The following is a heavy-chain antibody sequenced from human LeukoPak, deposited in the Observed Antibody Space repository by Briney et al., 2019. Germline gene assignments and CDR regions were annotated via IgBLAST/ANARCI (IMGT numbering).Heavy chain of an antibody. CDR2: IKQDGSEK. CDR3: ATHLYGSGSYYDYYYMDV. V-gene: IGHV3-7*01. D-gene: IGHD3-10*01. Sequence: GGSLRLSCAASGFTFSSYWMSWVRQAPGKGLEWVANIKQDGSEKYYVDSVKGRFTISRDNAKNPLYLQMNSLRAEDTAVYYCATHLYGSGSYYDYYYMDVWGKGTTVTVSS. J-gene: IGHJ6*03. CDR1: GFTFSSYW.